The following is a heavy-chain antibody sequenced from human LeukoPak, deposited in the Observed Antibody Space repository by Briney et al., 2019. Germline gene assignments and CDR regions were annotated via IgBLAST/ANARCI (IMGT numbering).Heavy chain of an antibody. CDR2: IIPIFGTA. V-gene: IGHV1-69*01. D-gene: IGHD2-15*01. CDR3: ASPGGSPIVVVVAATRGYYYGMDV. J-gene: IGHJ6*02. CDR1: GGTFSIYA. Sequence: SVKVSCKASGGTFSIYAISWVRQAPGQGLEWMGVIIPIFGTANYAQKFQGRVTITADESTRTAYMELSSLRSEDTAVYYCASPGGSPIVVVVAATRGYYYGMDVWGQGTTVTVSS.